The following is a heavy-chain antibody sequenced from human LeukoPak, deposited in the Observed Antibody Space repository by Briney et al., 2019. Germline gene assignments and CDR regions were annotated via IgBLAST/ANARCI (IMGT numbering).Heavy chain of an antibody. CDR1: GFTFSSYA. Sequence: TGGSLRLSCEASGFTFSSYAMAWVRQAPGKGLEWVSTISASAASTYYADPVKGRFTISRANSKNTLFLQMNSLRAEDTAVYYCARQYASGQYYFDYWGQGALLTVSS. D-gene: IGHD3-10*01. CDR2: ISASAAST. CDR3: ARQYASGQYYFDY. V-gene: IGHV3-23*01. J-gene: IGHJ4*02.